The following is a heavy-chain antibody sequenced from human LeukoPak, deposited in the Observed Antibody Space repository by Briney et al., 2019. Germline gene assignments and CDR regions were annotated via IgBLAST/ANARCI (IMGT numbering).Heavy chain of an antibody. CDR2: FDPEGGET. V-gene: IGHV1-24*01. D-gene: IGHD2-2*01. CDR3: ALYCSSTSCYQPGGFDP. J-gene: IGHJ5*02. Sequence: ASVKVSCKVSGYTLTELSMHWVRQAPGKGLEWMGGFDPEGGETIYAQKFRGRVTMTEDTSTDTAYMELSSLRSEDTAVYYCALYCSSTSCYQPGGFDPWGQGTLVTVSS. CDR1: GYTLTELS.